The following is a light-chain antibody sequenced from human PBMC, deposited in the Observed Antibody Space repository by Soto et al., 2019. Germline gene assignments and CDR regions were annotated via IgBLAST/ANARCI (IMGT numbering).Light chain of an antibody. V-gene: IGLV2-23*01. CDR2: EGN. J-gene: IGLJ1*01. CDR3: CSYVGSNNYV. Sequence: QSALTQPASVSGSPGQSITISCTGTSSDVGYYNLVSWYQQHPGKAPKLIIYEGNKRPSGVSNRFSGSKSGITASLTISGLQADDEADYYCCSYVGSNNYVFGIGTKLTVL. CDR1: SSDVGYYNL.